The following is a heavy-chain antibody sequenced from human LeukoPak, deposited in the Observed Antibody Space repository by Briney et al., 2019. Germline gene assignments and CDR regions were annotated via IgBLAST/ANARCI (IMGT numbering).Heavy chain of an antibody. CDR2: INHDGSEK. CDR1: GLTFNIYW. CDR3: ASNRWLPN. V-gene: IGHV3-7*01. Sequence: GGSLRLSCAVSGLTFNIYWMSWVRQAPGRGLEWVANINHDGSEKNYVDSVKGRFTIFRDNAKNSLYLQMNSLRAEDTAVYYCASNRWLPNWGQGTLVTVSS. J-gene: IGHJ4*02. D-gene: IGHD6-19*01.